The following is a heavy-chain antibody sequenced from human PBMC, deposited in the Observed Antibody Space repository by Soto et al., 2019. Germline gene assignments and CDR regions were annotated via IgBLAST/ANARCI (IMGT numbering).Heavy chain of an antibody. V-gene: IGHV1-8*01. CDR3: AREGRYYYGSGGHYYYYGMDV. CDR2: MNPNSGNT. Sequence: ASVKVSCKASGYTFTSYDINWVRQATGQGLEWMGWMNPNSGNTGYAQKFQGRVTMTRNTSISTAYMELSSPRSEDTAVYYCAREGRYYYGSGGHYYYYGMDVWGQGTTVTVSS. CDR1: GYTFTSYD. D-gene: IGHD3-10*01. J-gene: IGHJ6*02.